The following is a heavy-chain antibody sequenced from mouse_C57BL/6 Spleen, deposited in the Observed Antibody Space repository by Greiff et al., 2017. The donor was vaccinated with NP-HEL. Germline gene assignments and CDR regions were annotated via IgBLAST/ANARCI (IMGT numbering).Heavy chain of an antibody. Sequence: EVKLVESGGGLVQPGGSLKLSCAASGFTFSDYGMAWVRQAPRKGPEWVAFISNLAYSIYYADTVTGRFTISRENAKNTLYLEMSSLRSEDTAMYYCARHGRDGFDYWGQGTTLTVSS. V-gene: IGHV5-15*01. J-gene: IGHJ2*01. CDR3: ARHGRDGFDY. D-gene: IGHD2-3*01. CDR1: GFTFSDYG. CDR2: ISNLAYSI.